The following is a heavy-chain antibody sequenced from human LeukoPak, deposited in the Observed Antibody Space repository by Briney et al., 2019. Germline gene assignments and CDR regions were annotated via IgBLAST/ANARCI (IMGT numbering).Heavy chain of an antibody. J-gene: IGHJ5*01. CDR2: IFYSEST. Sequence: SETLSLTCTVSGGAISSYYWNWIRQPPGKGLEWIGSIFYSESTNYNPSLKSRVTMSVDTSKNEFSLKLSYVTAADTAVYYCARRMEGDYGNWFDSWGPRTLVTVSS. CDR3: ARRMEGDYGNWFDS. V-gene: IGHV4-59*08. CDR1: GGAISSYY. D-gene: IGHD4-17*01.